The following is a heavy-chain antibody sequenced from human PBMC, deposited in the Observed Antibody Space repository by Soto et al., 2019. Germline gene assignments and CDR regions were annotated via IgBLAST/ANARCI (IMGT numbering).Heavy chain of an antibody. D-gene: IGHD6-6*01. V-gene: IGHV4-4*02. J-gene: IGHJ6*03. CDR1: GGSIITSNW. CDR3: ARGVASRSSRDYYYCYMDV. CDR2: IYHSGST. Sequence: QVQLLESGPGLVKPSGTLSLTCAESGGSIITSNWWSWVRQPPGKGLEWVGEIYHSGSTNYNPSLKRRVTISVDKSKNQFSLRLTSVTAADTAVYYCARGVASRSSRDYYYCYMDVWGKGTTVTVSS.